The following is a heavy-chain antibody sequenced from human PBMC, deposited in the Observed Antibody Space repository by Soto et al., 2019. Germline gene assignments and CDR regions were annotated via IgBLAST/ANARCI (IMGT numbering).Heavy chain of an antibody. CDR2: IYPGDSDT. D-gene: IGHD6-6*01. CDR3: ARTRSFTLGFYYDGMDV. J-gene: IGHJ6*02. CDR1: GYSFASYW. Sequence: PGESLKISCQGSGYSFASYWIGWVRQMPGKDLEWMGIIYPGDSDTRYSPSFQGQVTISADKSLRTAYLPWTSLKASDTALYYCARTRSFTLGFYYDGMDVWGQGTTVTAS. V-gene: IGHV5-51*01.